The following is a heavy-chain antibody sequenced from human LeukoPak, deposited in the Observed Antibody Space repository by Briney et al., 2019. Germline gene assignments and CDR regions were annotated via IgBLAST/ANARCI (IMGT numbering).Heavy chain of an antibody. CDR3: AKDFNQVEATTPVTT. V-gene: IGHV3-30*02. CDR2: IWSDGSRK. CDR1: GFSFSNYG. J-gene: IGHJ5*01. D-gene: IGHD1/OR15-1a*01. Sequence: GGSLRLSCAASGFSFSNYGIHWVRQAPGKGLEWVAFIWSDGSRKYYGDSVKGRFTISRDNAKNTLYLQLNRLRAEDTGVYYCAKDFNQVEATTPVTTWGKETLVP.